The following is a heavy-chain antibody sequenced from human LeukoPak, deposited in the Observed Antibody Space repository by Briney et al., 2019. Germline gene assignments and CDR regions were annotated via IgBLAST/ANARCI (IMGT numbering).Heavy chain of an antibody. CDR2: VYPGDSDT. J-gene: IGHJ5*02. D-gene: IGHD6-19*01. CDR3: ARHARGTVAPVENMWFAP. V-gene: IGHV5-51*01. Sequence: GESLKISCKGSGYSFTTYWIGWVRQLPGKGLEWVGMVYPGDSDTRYSPSFQGQVTISADKSINTAYLQWSTLKASATAIYYCARHARGTVAPVENMWFAPWGQGTRVTVSS. CDR1: GYSFTTYW.